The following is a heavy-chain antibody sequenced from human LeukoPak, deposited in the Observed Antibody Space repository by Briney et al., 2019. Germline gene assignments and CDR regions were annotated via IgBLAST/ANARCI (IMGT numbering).Heavy chain of an antibody. Sequence: SVKVSCKASGGTFSSYAISWVRQAPGQGLEWMGGIIPIFGTANYAQKFQGRVTATADESTSTAYMELSSLRSEDTAVYYCARDRVQLWLSGNFDYWGQGTLVTVSS. CDR1: GGTFSSYA. V-gene: IGHV1-69*01. D-gene: IGHD5-18*01. CDR3: ARDRVQLWLSGNFDY. CDR2: IIPIFGTA. J-gene: IGHJ4*02.